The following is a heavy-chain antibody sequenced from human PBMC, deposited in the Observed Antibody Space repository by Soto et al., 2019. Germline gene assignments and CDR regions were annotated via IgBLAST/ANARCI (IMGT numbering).Heavy chain of an antibody. CDR3: ARAGQDSSGWYYFDY. V-gene: IGHV1-69*01. Sequence: QVQLVQSGAEVKKPGSSVKVSCKASGGTFSSYAISWVRQAPGQGLEWMGGIIPIFGTANYAQKFQGRVTITADESTSTAYMELSSMRSEDTAVYYCARAGQDSSGWYYFDYWGQGTLVTVSS. CDR1: GGTFSSYA. J-gene: IGHJ4*02. CDR2: IIPIFGTA. D-gene: IGHD6-19*01.